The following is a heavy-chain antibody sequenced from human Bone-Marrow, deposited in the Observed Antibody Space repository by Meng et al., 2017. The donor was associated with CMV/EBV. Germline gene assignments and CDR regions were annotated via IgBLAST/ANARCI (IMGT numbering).Heavy chain of an antibody. CDR1: GFSFSRHS. CDR2: ISCSGDYI. CDR3: ARGLGVRSSGYYYVYN. Sequence: GGSLRLSCAVSGFSFSRHSMNWVRQAPGKGLEWVSSISCSGDYIYYADSVKGRVSIARDSAKNSLYLQMNSLRAEDTAVYYCARGLGVRSSGYYYVYNWGQGTLVTVSS. J-gene: IGHJ4*02. D-gene: IGHD3-22*01. V-gene: IGHV3-21*06.